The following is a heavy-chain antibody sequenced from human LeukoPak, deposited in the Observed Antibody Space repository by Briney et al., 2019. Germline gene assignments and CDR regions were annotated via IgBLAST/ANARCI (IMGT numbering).Heavy chain of an antibody. J-gene: IGHJ4*02. D-gene: IGHD4-17*01. CDR1: GFTFGDYA. Sequence: PGGSLRLSCKASGFTFGDYAMSWFRQAPGKGLEWVGFIRSKAYGGTTEYAASVKGRFTIPRDDSKSIAYLQMNSLKTEDTAVYYCTRVRGWTVTTKYYFDYWGQGTLVTVSS. CDR2: IRSKAYGGTT. CDR3: TRVRGWTVTTKYYFDY. V-gene: IGHV3-49*03.